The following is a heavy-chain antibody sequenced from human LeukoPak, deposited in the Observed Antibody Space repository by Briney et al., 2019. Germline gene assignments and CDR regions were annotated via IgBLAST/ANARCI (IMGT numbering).Heavy chain of an antibody. Sequence: GASVKVSCKASGYTFTSYGISWVRQAPGQGLEWMGWISAYNGDTNYAQKLQGRVTMTTDTSTSTAYMELSSLRSEDTAVYYCARGLLYGGNSTHFDYWGQGTLVTVSS. CDR2: ISAYNGDT. D-gene: IGHD4-23*01. CDR3: ARGLLYGGNSTHFDY. CDR1: GYTFTSYG. V-gene: IGHV1-18*01. J-gene: IGHJ4*02.